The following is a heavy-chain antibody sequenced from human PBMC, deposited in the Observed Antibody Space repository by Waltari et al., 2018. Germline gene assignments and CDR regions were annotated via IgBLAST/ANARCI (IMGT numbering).Heavy chain of an antibody. CDR2: ISSSGSTI. J-gene: IGHJ3*02. V-gene: IGHV3-48*03. D-gene: IGHD6-19*01. CDR3: ARDTSIAVAGTAANAFDI. Sequence: LVESGGGLVQPGGSLRLSCAASGFTFSSYEMNWVRQAPGKGLEWVSYISSSGSTIYYADSVKGRFTISRDNAKNSLYLQMNSLRAEDTAVYYCARDTSIAVAGTAANAFDIWGQGTMVTVSS. CDR1: GFTFSSYE.